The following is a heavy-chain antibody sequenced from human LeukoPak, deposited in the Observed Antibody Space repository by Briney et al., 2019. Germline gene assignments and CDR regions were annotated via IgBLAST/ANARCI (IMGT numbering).Heavy chain of an antibody. D-gene: IGHD2-21*02. J-gene: IGHJ4*02. V-gene: IGHV1-18*01. Sequence: ASVKVSCKASGYTFTSYGISWVRQAPGQGLEWMGWISAYNGDTNYAQKLQGRVTMATDTSTNTAYMELRSLRFDDTAVYYCARDRAVTAIFSDYWGQGNLVTVSS. CDR1: GYTFTSYG. CDR3: ARDRAVTAIFSDY. CDR2: ISAYNGDT.